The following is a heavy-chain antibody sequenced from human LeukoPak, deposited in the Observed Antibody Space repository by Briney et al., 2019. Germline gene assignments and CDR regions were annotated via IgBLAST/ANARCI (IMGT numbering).Heavy chain of an antibody. V-gene: IGHV1-18*01. CDR3: ARGAYGDK. D-gene: IGHD4-17*01. J-gene: IGHJ4*02. CDR1: GYTLTSYG. Sequence: ATVKVSCKASGYTLTSYGINWMRQAPGQGLEWMGWISTQSGNTNYAQKVQGRLTLTTDRSTNTAYMELRSLRSDDTAVYYCARGAYGDKWGQGTMVTVSS. CDR2: ISTQSGNT.